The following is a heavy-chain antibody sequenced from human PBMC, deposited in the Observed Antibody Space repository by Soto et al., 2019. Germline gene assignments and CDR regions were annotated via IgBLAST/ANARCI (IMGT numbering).Heavy chain of an antibody. D-gene: IGHD3-22*01. CDR3: ARDHLPQYYYDSSGYYFYFQH. J-gene: IGHJ1*01. V-gene: IGHV3-23*01. Sequence: GGSLRLSCAASGFTFSSYAMSWVRQAPGKGLEWVSAISGSGGSTYYADSVKGRFTISRDNSRSTLYLQMNSLRAEDTAVYYCARDHLPQYYYDSSGYYFYFQHWGQGTLVTVSS. CDR1: GFTFSSYA. CDR2: ISGSGGST.